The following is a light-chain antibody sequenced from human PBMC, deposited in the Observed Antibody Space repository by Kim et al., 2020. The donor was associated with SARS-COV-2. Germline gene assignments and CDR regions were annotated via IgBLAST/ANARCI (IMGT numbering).Light chain of an antibody. J-gene: IGKJ2*01. CDR1: EMIDTW. Sequence: ASIGDRVTITCRASEMIDTWVAWYQQKPGKATKLLIYLASALENGGPPRFSGSGSGAEFTLTINSLQPDDFATYYCQHYSRFPYTFGQGTKVDIK. CDR3: QHYSRFPYT. CDR2: LAS. V-gene: IGKV1-5*03.